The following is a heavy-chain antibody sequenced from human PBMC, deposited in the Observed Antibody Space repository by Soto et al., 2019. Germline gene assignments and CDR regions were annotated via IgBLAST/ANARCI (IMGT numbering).Heavy chain of an antibody. D-gene: IGHD2-15*01. CDR2: ISSSGSTI. CDR3: ARELVVVVAATPYYYGMDV. CDR1: GFTFSSYE. J-gene: IGHJ6*02. V-gene: IGHV3-48*03. Sequence: GGSLRLSCAASGFTFSSYEMNWVRQAPGKGLEWVSYISSSGSTIYYADSVKGRFTISRDNAKNSLYLQMNSLRAEDTAVYYCARELVVVVAATPYYYGMDVWGQGTTVTSP.